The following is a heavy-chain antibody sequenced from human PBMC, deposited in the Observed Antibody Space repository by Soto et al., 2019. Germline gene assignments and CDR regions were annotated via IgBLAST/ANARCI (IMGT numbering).Heavy chain of an antibody. V-gene: IGHV1-18*04. CDR3: ARDRKSGSCPRDIDY. J-gene: IGHJ4*02. D-gene: IGHD1-26*01. Sequence: ASVKVSCKASGYTFTSYGISWVRQAPGQGLEWMGWISAYNGNTNYAQKLQGRVTMTTDTSTSTAYMELRSLRSDDTAVYYCARDRKSGSCPRDIDYWGQGTLVTVSS. CDR2: ISAYNGNT. CDR1: GYTFTSYG.